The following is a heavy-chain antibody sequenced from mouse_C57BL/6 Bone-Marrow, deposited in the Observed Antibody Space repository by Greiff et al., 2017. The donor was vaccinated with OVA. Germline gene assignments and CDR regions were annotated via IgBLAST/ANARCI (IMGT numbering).Heavy chain of an antibody. V-gene: IGHV5-4*01. D-gene: IGHD4-1*01. CDR1: GFTFSSYA. CDR2: LSDGGSYT. CDR3: AREGDWEGYFDV. J-gene: IGHJ1*03. Sequence: EVQVVASGGGLVKPGGSLKLSCAASGFTFSSYAMSWVRPTPEKRLEWVATLSDGGSYTYYPANVKGRFPISRDNAKNNLYLQMSHLRSEDTAMDDCAREGDWEGYFDVWGTGTTVTVSS.